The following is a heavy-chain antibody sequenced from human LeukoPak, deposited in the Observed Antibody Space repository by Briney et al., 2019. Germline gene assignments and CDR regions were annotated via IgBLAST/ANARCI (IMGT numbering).Heavy chain of an antibody. D-gene: IGHD3-22*01. J-gene: IGHJ4*02. Sequence: PGGSLRLSCAASGFTFSSYEMNWLRQAPGKGLEWISYISNSGTNIYYADSVKGRFNISRDNAKNSLYLQMNSLRAEDTAIYYCAREYNYDSSGYYRTWGQGTLVTVSS. CDR2: ISNSGTNI. CDR1: GFTFSSYE. CDR3: AREYNYDSSGYYRT. V-gene: IGHV3-48*03.